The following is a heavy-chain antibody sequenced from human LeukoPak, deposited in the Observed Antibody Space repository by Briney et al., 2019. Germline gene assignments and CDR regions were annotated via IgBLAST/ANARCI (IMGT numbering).Heavy chain of an antibody. Sequence: GRSLRLSCAASGFTFSTYGIRWVRQAPGKGLEWVAVIWYDGSNKYYADSVKGRFTISRDNSKNTLYLQMNSLRAEDTAVYYCARAVGPYDYWGQGTLVTVSS. CDR2: IWYDGSNK. CDR1: GFTFSTYG. J-gene: IGHJ4*02. V-gene: IGHV3-33*01. D-gene: IGHD3-10*01. CDR3: ARAVGPYDY.